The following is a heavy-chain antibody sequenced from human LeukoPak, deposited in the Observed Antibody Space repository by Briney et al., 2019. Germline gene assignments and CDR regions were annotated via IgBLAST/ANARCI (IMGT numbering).Heavy chain of an antibody. CDR3: AKDRAARGRGNYFYMDV. J-gene: IGHJ6*03. CDR2: ITWDGGST. CDR1: GFTFDDYA. Sequence: GGSLRLSCAASGFTFDDYAMHWVRQASGKGLEWVSHITWDGGSTHYADSVEGRFTISRDNRENSLYLQMNSLRPGDTALYYCAKDRAARGRGNYFYMDVWGQRDHGHRLL. D-gene: IGHD2/OR15-2a*01. V-gene: IGHV3-43D*03.